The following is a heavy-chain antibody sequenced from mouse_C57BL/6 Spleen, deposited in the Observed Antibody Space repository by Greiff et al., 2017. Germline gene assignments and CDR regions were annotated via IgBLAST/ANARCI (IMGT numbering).Heavy chain of an antibody. CDR1: GYTFTTYP. D-gene: IGHD2-5*01. CDR3: ARKDYSNYGFAY. Sequence: QVQLKESGAELVKPGASVKMSCKASGYTFTTYPIEWMKQNHGKSLEWIGNFHPYNDDTKYNEKFKGKATLTVEKSSSTVYLELSRLTSDDSAVYYCARKDYSNYGFAYWGQGTLVTVSA. V-gene: IGHV1-47*01. CDR2: FHPYNDDT. J-gene: IGHJ3*01.